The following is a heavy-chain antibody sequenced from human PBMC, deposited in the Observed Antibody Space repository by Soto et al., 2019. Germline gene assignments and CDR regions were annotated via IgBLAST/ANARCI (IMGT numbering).Heavy chain of an antibody. D-gene: IGHD3-16*02. J-gene: IGHJ4*02. V-gene: IGHV4-34*01. CDR1: GGSFSGYY. Sequence: PSETLSLTCAVYGGSFSGYYWSWIRQPPGKGLEWIGEINHSGSTNYNPSLKSRVTISVDTSKNQFSLKLSSVTAADTAVYYCARGKDDYVWGSYRHHYFFDYWGQRTLVTVSS. CDR2: INHSGST. CDR3: ARGKDDYVWGSYRHHYFFDY.